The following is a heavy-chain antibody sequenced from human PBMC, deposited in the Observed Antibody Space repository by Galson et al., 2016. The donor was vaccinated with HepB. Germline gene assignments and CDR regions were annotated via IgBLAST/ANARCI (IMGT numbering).Heavy chain of an antibody. V-gene: IGHV3-33*01. D-gene: IGHD4-23*01. CDR1: GFTFSRYG. CDR3: ARDYYGGNSVVCAY. CDR2: IWFDGINK. Sequence: SLRLSCAASGFTFSRYGTHWVRQAPGKGLEWLAVIWFDGINKYYADSVKGRFTISRDGSQTTVYLQMSSLRAEDTAVYYCARDYYGGNSVVCAYWGQGTLVTVSS. J-gene: IGHJ4*02.